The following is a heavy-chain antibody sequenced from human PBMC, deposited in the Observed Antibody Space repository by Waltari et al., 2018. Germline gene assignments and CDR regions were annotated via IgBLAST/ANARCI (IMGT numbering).Heavy chain of an antibody. J-gene: IGHJ4*02. D-gene: IGHD6-6*01. CDR2: VNPNSGGT. Sequence: QVQLVQSGAEVKNPGASVKVSCKASGYTFTDHYIHWVRQAPGQGLEWMGWVNPNSGGTHYAQKFQGRVTMTRDTSIITGYLELTSLRSDDTAVYFCAREGVDYSSSSFDNWGQGTLVTVSS. CDR3: AREGVDYSSSSFDN. CDR1: GYTFTDHY. V-gene: IGHV1-2*02.